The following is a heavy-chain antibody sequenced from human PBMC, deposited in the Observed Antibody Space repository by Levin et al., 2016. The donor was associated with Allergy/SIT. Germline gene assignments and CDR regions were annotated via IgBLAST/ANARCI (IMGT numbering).Heavy chain of an antibody. CDR2: IYYSGST. Sequence: WIRQPPGKGLEWIGYIYYSGSTNYNPSLKSRVTISVDTSKNQFSLKLSSVTAADTAVYYCARNAIPVLRLGELSFPSWFDPWGQGTLVTVSS. V-gene: IGHV4-59*01. D-gene: IGHD3-16*02. CDR3: ARNAIPVLRLGELSFPSWFDP. J-gene: IGHJ5*02.